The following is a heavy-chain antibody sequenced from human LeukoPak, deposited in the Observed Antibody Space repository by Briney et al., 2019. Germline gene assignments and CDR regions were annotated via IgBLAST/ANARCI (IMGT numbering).Heavy chain of an antibody. J-gene: IGHJ4*02. V-gene: IGHV3-21*01. Sequence: KSGGSLRLSCAASGFTFSSYSMNWVRQAPGKGLEWVSSISSSSSSIYYADSVKGRFTISRDNAKNSLYLQMNSLRAEDTAVYYCARASGDIVETATMGSYWGQGTLVTVSP. D-gene: IGHD5-18*01. CDR1: GFTFSSYS. CDR2: ISSSSSSI. CDR3: ARASGDIVETATMGSY.